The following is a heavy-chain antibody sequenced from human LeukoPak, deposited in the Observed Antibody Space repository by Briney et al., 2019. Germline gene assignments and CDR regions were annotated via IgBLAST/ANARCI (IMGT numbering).Heavy chain of an antibody. CDR1: GFTFSSYA. Sequence: GGSLRLSCAASGFTFSSYAMHWVRQAPGKGLEWVAVISYDGSKKYDADSVKGRFTISRDNSKNTLYLQMNSLRAEDTAVYYCASSPYRDYQRNYYYYYGMDVWGQGTTVTVSS. CDR2: ISYDGSKK. CDR3: ASSPYRDYQRNYYYYYGMDV. J-gene: IGHJ6*02. D-gene: IGHD4-17*01. V-gene: IGHV3-30-3*01.